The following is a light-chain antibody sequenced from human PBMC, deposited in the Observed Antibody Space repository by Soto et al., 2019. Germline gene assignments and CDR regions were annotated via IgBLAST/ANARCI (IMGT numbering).Light chain of an antibody. CDR3: SSYTDTNTLV. CDR1: SSDVGTHNL. Sequence: QSALTQPASVSGSPGQSITISCTGTSSDVGTHNLVSWYQQHPGKAPKLFIYDVSNRPSGVSNRFSGSKSGNTASLTISGLQAEDEAFYYCSSYTDTNTLVFGGGTKLTVL. V-gene: IGLV2-14*02. CDR2: DVS. J-gene: IGLJ3*02.